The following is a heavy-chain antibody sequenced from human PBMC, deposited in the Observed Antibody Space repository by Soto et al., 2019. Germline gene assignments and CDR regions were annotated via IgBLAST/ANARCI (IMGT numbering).Heavy chain of an antibody. CDR3: ARGDSSSWNSIHY. Sequence: QVQLVQSGAEVKKPGASVKVSCKASGYTFTSYAMHWVRQAPGQRLEWMGWINAGNGNTKYSPKFQGRVTITRDKSASTAYMELSSLRSEDTAVYYCARGDSSSWNSIHYTGQGTLVTVSS. CDR2: INAGNGNT. D-gene: IGHD6-13*01. CDR1: GYTFTSYA. V-gene: IGHV1-3*01. J-gene: IGHJ4*02.